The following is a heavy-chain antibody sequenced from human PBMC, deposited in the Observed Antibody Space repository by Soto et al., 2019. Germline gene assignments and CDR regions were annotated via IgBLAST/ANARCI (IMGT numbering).Heavy chain of an antibody. CDR3: ARGFAIGWYTYYFDL. CDR1: GGSISSSSYY. Sequence: SETLSLTCTVSGGSISSSSYYWGWIRQPPGKGLEWIASIYYSGSTYYNPSLKSRVTISVDTSKNQFSLKPDSVTAADTAVYYCARGFAIGWYTYYFDLWGQGPLVTVSS. V-gene: IGHV4-39*01. CDR2: IYYSGST. D-gene: IGHD6-19*01. J-gene: IGHJ4*02.